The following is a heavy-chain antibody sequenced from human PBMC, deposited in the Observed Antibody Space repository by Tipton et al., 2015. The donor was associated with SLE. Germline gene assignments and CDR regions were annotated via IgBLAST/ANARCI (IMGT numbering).Heavy chain of an antibody. V-gene: IGHV4-59*11. J-gene: IGHJ3*02. CDR2: IYYSGST. CDR3: ARGRDSGSPDAFDI. D-gene: IGHD1-26*01. CDR1: GGSISSHY. Sequence: TLSLTCTVSGGSISSHYWSWIRQPPGKGLEWIGYIYYSGSTNYNPSLKSRVTISVDTSKNQFSLKLSSVTAADTAVYYCARGRDSGSPDAFDIWGQGTTVTVSS.